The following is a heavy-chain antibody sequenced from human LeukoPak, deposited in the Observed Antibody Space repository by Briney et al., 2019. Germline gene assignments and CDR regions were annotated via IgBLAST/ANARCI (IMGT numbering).Heavy chain of an antibody. Sequence: PGGSLRLSCAASGFTFSDYEMDWVRQAPGKGLEWVSYISSRGTTIYYPDSVKGRFTISRDNAKNSLYLQMNRLRDEDTAVYYCAIVGCRSKACLDHWGQGTLVTVSS. CDR1: GFTFSDYE. CDR2: ISSRGTTI. V-gene: IGHV3-48*03. D-gene: IGHD4-11*01. J-gene: IGHJ4*02. CDR3: AIVGCRSKACLDH.